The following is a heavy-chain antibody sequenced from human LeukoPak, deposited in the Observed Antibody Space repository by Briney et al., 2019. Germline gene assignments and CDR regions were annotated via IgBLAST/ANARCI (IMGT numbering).Heavy chain of an antibody. CDR3: ASASSHRIAAGGDY. CDR2: INSDGSSR. V-gene: IGHV3-74*01. CDR1: GFTFSNYW. Sequence: GGSLRLSCAASGFTFSNYWMHWVCQPPGRGLVWVSRINSDGSSRNYADSVKGRFTISRDNAKNTLYLQMNSLRAEDTAVYYCASASSHRIAAGGDYWGQGTLVTVSS. D-gene: IGHD6-13*01. J-gene: IGHJ4*02.